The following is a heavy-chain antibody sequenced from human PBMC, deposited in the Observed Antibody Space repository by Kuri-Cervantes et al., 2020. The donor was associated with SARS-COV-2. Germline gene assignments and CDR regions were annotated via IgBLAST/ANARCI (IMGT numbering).Heavy chain of an antibody. CDR2: INSDGSSA. V-gene: IGHV3-74*01. Sequence: GESLKISCAASGFTFSSYRMHWVRQAPGKGLVWVSRINSDGSSASYADSVKGRFTISRDNAKNTLYLQMNSLRAEDTAVYYCATAGWFDPWGQGTLVTVSS. CDR3: ATAGWFDP. CDR1: GFTFSSYR. J-gene: IGHJ5*02.